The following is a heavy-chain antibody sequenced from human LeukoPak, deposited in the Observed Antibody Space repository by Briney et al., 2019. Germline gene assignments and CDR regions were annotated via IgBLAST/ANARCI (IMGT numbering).Heavy chain of an antibody. CDR3: AKGHSSGWYSIEF. Sequence: PGGSLRLSCAASGFPFSNYWMHWVRQAPGKGLVWVSRVNSDGSTTNYADSVKGRFTISRDNSKNTLYLQMNSVRAEDTAVYYCAKGHSSGWYSIEFWGQGTLATVSS. CDR2: VNSDGSTT. J-gene: IGHJ4*02. CDR1: GFPFSNYW. V-gene: IGHV3-74*01. D-gene: IGHD6-19*01.